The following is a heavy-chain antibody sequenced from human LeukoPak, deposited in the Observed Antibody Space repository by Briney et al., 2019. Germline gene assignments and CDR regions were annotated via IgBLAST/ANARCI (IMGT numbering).Heavy chain of an antibody. CDR2: ARNRGNGYTT. CDR1: GFTFSDHY. J-gene: IGHJ4*02. D-gene: IGHD4/OR15-4a*01. Sequence: GGSLRLSCAASGFTFSDHYIDWVRQAPGKGLEWVGRARNRGNGYTTQSAASVKGRFTFSRDDSENTVYLQMNSLKTEDTAVYFCARIMRVDYGTYYFDHWGQGTLVTVSS. CDR3: ARIMRVDYGTYYFDH. V-gene: IGHV3-72*01.